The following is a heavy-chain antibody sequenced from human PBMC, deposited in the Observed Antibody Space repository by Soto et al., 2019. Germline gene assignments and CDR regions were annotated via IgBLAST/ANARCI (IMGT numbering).Heavy chain of an antibody. V-gene: IGHV1-18*04. Sequence: QDQLVQSGAEVKKPGASVKVSCKASVFTSSGISWVRQAPGQRLEWMGWISTHNGNTSYAQKFQGRVTLTMDTSTTTVYMELRSLRPDDTAVYLCAREGILGLFDAYDLWGQGTMVTVSS. CDR2: ISTHNGNT. CDR3: AREGILGLFDAYDL. D-gene: IGHD3-3*01. CDR1: VFTSSG. J-gene: IGHJ3*01.